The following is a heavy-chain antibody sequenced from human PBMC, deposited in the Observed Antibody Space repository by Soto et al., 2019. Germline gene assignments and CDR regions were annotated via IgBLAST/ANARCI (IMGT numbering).Heavy chain of an antibody. CDR1: GFTFSSYA. D-gene: IGHD6-13*01. J-gene: IGHJ2*01. CDR2: ISGSGGST. Sequence: GGSLRLSCAASGFTFSSYAMSWVRQAPGKGLEWVSAISGSGGSTYYADSVKGRFTITRGNSKNTLYLQMNSLRAEDTAVYCCAKDMGIAAAALRWYYDLWGRGTLVTVSS. V-gene: IGHV3-23*01. CDR3: AKDMGIAAAALRWYYDL.